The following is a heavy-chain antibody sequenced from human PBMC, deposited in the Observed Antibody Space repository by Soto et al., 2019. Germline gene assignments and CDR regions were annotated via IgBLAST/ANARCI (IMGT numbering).Heavy chain of an antibody. J-gene: IGHJ1*01. D-gene: IGHD2-21*01. V-gene: IGHV3-23*01. CDR3: AKALDREFTLIGVVIPAAYQH. CDR2: ISGSGATT. Sequence: EVQLLESGGGLVQPGGSLRVSCAASGFTFNTYALSWVRQAPGKGLEWISIISGSGATTHYADSVKGRFTISRDNSKNTLYLQMNSLRAEDTAMYYCAKALDREFTLIGVVIPAAYQHWGQGTLVTVTS. CDR1: GFTFNTYA.